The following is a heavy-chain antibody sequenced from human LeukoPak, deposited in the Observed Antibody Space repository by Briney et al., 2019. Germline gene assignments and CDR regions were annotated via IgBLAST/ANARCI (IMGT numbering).Heavy chain of an antibody. Sequence: PGGSLRLSCAASGFTVSSNYMSWVRQAPGKGLEWVSVIYSGGSTYYADSVKGRFTISRDNSKNTLYLQMNSLRAEDTAVYYCAREGPGGIVGATYDYWGQGTLVTVSS. D-gene: IGHD1-26*01. V-gene: IGHV3-53*01. CDR2: IYSGGST. J-gene: IGHJ4*02. CDR3: AREGPGGIVGATYDY. CDR1: GFTVSSNY.